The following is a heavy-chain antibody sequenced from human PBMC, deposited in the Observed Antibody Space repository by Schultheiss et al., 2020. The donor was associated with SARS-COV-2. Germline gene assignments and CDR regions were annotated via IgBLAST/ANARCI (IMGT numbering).Heavy chain of an antibody. J-gene: IGHJ6*02. CDR1: GGSISSSNW. V-gene: IGHV4-30-4*01. Sequence: SETLSLTCAVSGGSISSSNWWSWIRQPPGKGLEWIGYIYYSGSTYYNPSLKSRVTISVDTSKNQFSLKLSSVTAADTAVYYCARATAMVTWYGMDVWGQGTTGTVSS. D-gene: IGHD5-18*01. CDR3: ARATAMVTWYGMDV. CDR2: IYYSGST.